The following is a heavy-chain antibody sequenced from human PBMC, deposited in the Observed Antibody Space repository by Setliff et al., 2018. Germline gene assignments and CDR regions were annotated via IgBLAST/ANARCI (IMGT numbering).Heavy chain of an antibody. Sequence: PSETLSLTCAVSGASFSDYYWTWIRQPPGKGLEWIGTIYYSGTTYYSPSLKSRVTISVDTSKNQFSLKLTSVTAADTAIYYCASRRTGPGGWFDYWGQGTLVTVSS. CDR3: ASRRTGPGGWFDY. CDR1: GASFSDYY. J-gene: IGHJ5*01. D-gene: IGHD1-26*01. V-gene: IGHV4-34*01. CDR2: IYYSGTT.